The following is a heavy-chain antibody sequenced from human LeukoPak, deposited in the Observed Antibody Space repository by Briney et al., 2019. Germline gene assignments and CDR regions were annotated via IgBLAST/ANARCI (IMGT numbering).Heavy chain of an antibody. CDR3: AKLGGGMVRGVNFDY. CDR2: ISGSGGST. D-gene: IGHD3-10*01. V-gene: IGHV3-23*01. J-gene: IGHJ4*02. CDR1: GFTFSSYA. Sequence: QTGGSLRLSCAASGFTFSSYAMSWVRQAPGKGLEWVSAISGSGGSTYYADSVKGQFTISRDNSKNTLYLQMNSLRAEDTAVYYCAKLGGGMVRGVNFDYWGQGTLVTVSS.